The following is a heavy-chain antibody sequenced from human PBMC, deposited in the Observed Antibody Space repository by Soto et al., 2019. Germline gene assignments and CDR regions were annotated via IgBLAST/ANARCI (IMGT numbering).Heavy chain of an antibody. CDR2: VHHSWGS. CDR3: ARQGFGPLHGLVDV. CDR1: GGSISSYY. V-gene: IGHV4-59*08. D-gene: IGHD3-10*01. Sequence: QVQLQESGPGLVKPSETLSLSCTVSGGSISSYYWSWFRQSPGKRMEWIGYVHHSWGSSYNPSLPSRVAISPDTSKSQSSLKVTSVTATDTALYYCARQGFGPLHGLVDVWGQGTTVTVSS. J-gene: IGHJ6*02.